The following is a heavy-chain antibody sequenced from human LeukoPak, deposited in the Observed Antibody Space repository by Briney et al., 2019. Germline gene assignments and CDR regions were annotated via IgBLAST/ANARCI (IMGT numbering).Heavy chain of an antibody. J-gene: IGHJ4*02. Sequence: SETLSLTCSVSGGSISSSSYYWDWIRQPPGKGLEWIGEINHSGSTNYNPSLKSRVTISVDTSKNQFSLKLSSVTAADTAVYYCARGSRSTVWGQGTLVTVSS. CDR3: ARGSRSTV. CDR2: INHSGST. CDR1: GGSISSSSYY. V-gene: IGHV4-39*07.